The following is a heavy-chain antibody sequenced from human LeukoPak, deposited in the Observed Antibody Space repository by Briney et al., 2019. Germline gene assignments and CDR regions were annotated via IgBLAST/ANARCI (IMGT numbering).Heavy chain of an antibody. CDR1: GVTLSSYA. CDR3: AKDKGSSSWNGGYFDY. V-gene: IGHV3-23*01. CDR2: ISGSGGST. D-gene: IGHD6-13*01. Sequence: GGSLRLSCTASGVTLSSYAMSWVRQAPGKGLEWVSAISGSGGSTYYADSVKGRFTISRDNSKNTLYLQMNSLRAEDTAVYYCAKDKGSSSWNGGYFDYWGQGTLVTVSS. J-gene: IGHJ4*02.